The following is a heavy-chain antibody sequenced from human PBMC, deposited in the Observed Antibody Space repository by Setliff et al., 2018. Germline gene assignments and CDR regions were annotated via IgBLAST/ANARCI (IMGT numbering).Heavy chain of an antibody. CDR3: ATEKFPGDWGDY. CDR1: GFTFTSSA. CDR2: IVVGSGNT. Sequence: PGASVKVSCKASGFTFTSSAVQWVRQARGQRLEWIGWIVVGSGNTNYAQKFQERVTITRDMSTSTAYMELSSLRSEDTAVYYCATEKFPGDWGDYWGQGTLVTVSS. D-gene: IGHD2-21*01. V-gene: IGHV1-58*01. J-gene: IGHJ4*02.